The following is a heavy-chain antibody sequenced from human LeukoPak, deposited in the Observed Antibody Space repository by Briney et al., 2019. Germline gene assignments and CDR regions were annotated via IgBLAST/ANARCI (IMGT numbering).Heavy chain of an antibody. CDR2: IWYDRSNK. J-gene: IGHJ5*02. D-gene: IGHD1-26*01. CDR3: ARDIGPSTNWFDP. Sequence: PGGSLRLFCAASGFTFSSYGMHWVRQAPGKGLEGVAVIWYDRSNKYYADSVKGRFTISRDNSKNTLYLQMNSLRAEDTAVYYCARDIGPSTNWFDPWGQGTLVTVSS. V-gene: IGHV3-33*01. CDR1: GFTFSSYG.